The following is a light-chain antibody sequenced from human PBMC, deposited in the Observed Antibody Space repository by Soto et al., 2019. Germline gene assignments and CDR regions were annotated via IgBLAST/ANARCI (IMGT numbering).Light chain of an antibody. Sequence: DIQMTQSPSSLSASVGDRVTITCQASQDISNYFNWYQQKPGKAPKLLIYDASNLETGVPSRFSGSGSGTDFTFTISSLQPEDIATYYCQHYDNLPPTFGGGTKVEIK. J-gene: IGKJ4*01. V-gene: IGKV1-33*01. CDR1: QDISNY. CDR2: DAS. CDR3: QHYDNLPPT.